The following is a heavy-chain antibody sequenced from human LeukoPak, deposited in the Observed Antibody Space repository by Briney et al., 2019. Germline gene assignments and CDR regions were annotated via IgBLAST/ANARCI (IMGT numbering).Heavy chain of an antibody. Sequence: PSETLSLTCTVSGGSISSYYWSWIRQPAGKGLEWIGRIYTSGSTNYNPSLKSRVTMSVDTSKNQFSLKLSSVTAAHTAVYYCARENVEMATIWNYYYYMDVWGKGTTVTISS. D-gene: IGHD5-24*01. V-gene: IGHV4-4*07. J-gene: IGHJ6*03. CDR1: GGSISSYY. CDR2: IYTSGST. CDR3: ARENVEMATIWNYYYYMDV.